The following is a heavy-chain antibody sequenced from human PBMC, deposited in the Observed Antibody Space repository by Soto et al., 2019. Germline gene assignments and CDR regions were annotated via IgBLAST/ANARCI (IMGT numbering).Heavy chain of an antibody. J-gene: IGHJ4*02. CDR1: GGFIISSNW. D-gene: IGHD5-12*01. V-gene: IGHV4-4*02. CDR2: IYHSGST. Sequence: SETLSLTCAVSGGFIISSNWWSWVRQPPGKGLEWIGEIYHSGSTNYNPSLKSRVTISVDKPKNQFSLKLSSVTAADTAVYYCASYSGYDRFDYWGQGTLVTVS. CDR3: ASYSGYDRFDY.